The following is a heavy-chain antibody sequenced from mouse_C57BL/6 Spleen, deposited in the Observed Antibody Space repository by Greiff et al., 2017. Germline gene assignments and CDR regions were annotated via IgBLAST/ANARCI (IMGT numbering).Heavy chain of an antibody. Sequence: VQLQQSGAELVRPGTSVKVSCKASGYAFTNYLIEWVKQRPGQGLEWIGVINTGSGGTNYNEKFKGKATLTADKSSSTAYLQLSSLTSEDSAVYFCARSGIRREFAYWGQGTLVTVSA. CDR2: INTGSGGT. D-gene: IGHD1-1*01. CDR1: GYAFTNYL. CDR3: ARSGIRREFAY. J-gene: IGHJ3*01. V-gene: IGHV1-54*01.